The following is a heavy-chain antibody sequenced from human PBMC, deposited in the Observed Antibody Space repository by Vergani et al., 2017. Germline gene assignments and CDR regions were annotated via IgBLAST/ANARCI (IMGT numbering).Heavy chain of an antibody. CDR3: VRDRGLCAGGRCYTEAWDY. Sequence: QVQLVESGGGVVQPGTSLRLSCVVSGFALNRHAMYWARQAPGKGLEWVVGISFDGTNEYYPDLVKGRFTISRDIAKNTLYLQVRSLRLEDTGVYHCVRDRGLCAGGRCYTEAWDYWGQGTPVTVSS. J-gene: IGHJ4*02. V-gene: IGHV3-30-3*01. CDR2: ISFDGTNE. D-gene: IGHD2-2*02. CDR1: GFALNRHA.